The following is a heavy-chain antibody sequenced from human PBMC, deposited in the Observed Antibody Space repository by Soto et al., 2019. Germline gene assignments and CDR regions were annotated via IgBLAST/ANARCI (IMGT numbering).Heavy chain of an antibody. Sequence: QVQLVQSGAEVKKPGSSVKVSCKASGGTFSSYAISWVRQAPGQGFEWMGGIIPIFGTANYAQKFQGRVTITADESTSTAYMELSSLRSEDTAVYYCAREGRCSSTSCYEPPGLTSYYYYGMDVWGQGTTVIVSS. V-gene: IGHV1-69*01. J-gene: IGHJ6*02. D-gene: IGHD2-2*01. CDR1: GGTFSSYA. CDR3: AREGRCSSTSCYEPPGLTSYYYYGMDV. CDR2: IIPIFGTA.